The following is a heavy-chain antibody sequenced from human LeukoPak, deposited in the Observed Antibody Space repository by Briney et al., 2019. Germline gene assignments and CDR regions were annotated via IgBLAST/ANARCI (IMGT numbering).Heavy chain of an antibody. CDR3: VRVKGTYFDF. Sequence: GGSLRLSCAASGFTFSHYEMYWVRQAPGKGLEWVSYISPTGSTMYYADSVKGRFTISRDNAKNSLYLQMNSLRADDTAVYYCVRVKGTYFDFWGQGTLVTVSS. V-gene: IGHV3-48*03. J-gene: IGHJ4*02. D-gene: IGHD1-1*01. CDR1: GFTFSHYE. CDR2: ISPTGSTM.